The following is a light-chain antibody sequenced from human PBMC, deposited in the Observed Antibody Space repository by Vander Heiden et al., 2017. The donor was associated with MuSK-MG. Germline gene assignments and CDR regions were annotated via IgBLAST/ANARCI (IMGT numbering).Light chain of an antibody. CDR3: HQYKSDTVWA. V-gene: IGKV1-5*03. CDR1: QSVSSW. Sequence: DIQMTHYPSTLSASVGDRVTITCRASQSVSSWLAWYQQKPGKAPKLLIYKASTLERGVPSRFSGSGSGTEFTLTINSLQPDDFATYYCHQYKSDTVWAFGQGTKVEIK. J-gene: IGKJ1*01. CDR2: KAS.